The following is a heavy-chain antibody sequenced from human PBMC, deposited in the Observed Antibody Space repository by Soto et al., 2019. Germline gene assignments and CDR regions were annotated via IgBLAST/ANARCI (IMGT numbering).Heavy chain of an antibody. Sequence: QVQLVESGGGVVQPGRSLRLSCAASGFTFSSYSMHWVRQGPGKGLEWVAVISYDGRNKDYADSVKGRFTISRDNSKNTLYLQMNSLRAEDTAVYYCARDDNYYDSSGYYRSFDYWGQGTLVTVSS. J-gene: IGHJ4*02. V-gene: IGHV3-30*04. CDR1: GFTFSSYS. D-gene: IGHD3-22*01. CDR2: ISYDGRNK. CDR3: ARDDNYYDSSGYYRSFDY.